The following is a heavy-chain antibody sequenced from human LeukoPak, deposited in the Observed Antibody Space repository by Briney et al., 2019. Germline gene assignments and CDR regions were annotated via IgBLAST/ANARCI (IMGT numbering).Heavy chain of an antibody. J-gene: IGHJ4*02. V-gene: IGHV1-8*01. CDR1: GYTFSSYD. CDR2: MNPNSGNT. CDR3: ARDRVGVGGNGWEN. D-gene: IGHD6-19*01. Sequence: ASVKVSCKASGYTFSSYDINWVRQATGQGLEWMGWMNPNSGNTGYVQKFQGRVIMTRDTSISTAYMELSGLTSEDTAVYFCARDRVGVGGNGWENWGQGTLVNVSS.